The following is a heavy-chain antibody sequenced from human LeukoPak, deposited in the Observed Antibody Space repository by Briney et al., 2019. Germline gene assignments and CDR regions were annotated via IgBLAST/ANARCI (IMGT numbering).Heavy chain of an antibody. D-gene: IGHD1-20*01. CDR3: AKENNWNDGRFNYFDY. CDR2: IRYDGSNK. J-gene: IGHJ4*02. V-gene: IGHV3-30*02. CDR1: GFTFSSYG. Sequence: GGSLRLSCAASGFTFSSYGMHWVRQAPGKGLEWVAFIRYDGSNKYYADSVKGRFTISRDNPKNTVYLQMNSLRAEDTAVYYCAKENNWNDGRFNYFDYWGQGTLVTVSS.